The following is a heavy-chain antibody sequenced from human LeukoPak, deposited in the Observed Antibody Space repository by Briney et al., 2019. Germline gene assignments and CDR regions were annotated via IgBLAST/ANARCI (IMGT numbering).Heavy chain of an antibody. Sequence: GGSLRLSCAASGFTFSNYAMSWVRQAPGKGLEWVSAISDSGGNTYYADSVKGRFTISRDNSKNTLYLQMNSLRDEDTAVYYCAKWGCCDVLTGYYVPDFWGQGTLVTVSS. CDR3: AKWGCCDVLTGYYVPDF. CDR1: GFTFSNYA. V-gene: IGHV3-23*01. D-gene: IGHD3-9*01. CDR2: ISDSGGNT. J-gene: IGHJ4*02.